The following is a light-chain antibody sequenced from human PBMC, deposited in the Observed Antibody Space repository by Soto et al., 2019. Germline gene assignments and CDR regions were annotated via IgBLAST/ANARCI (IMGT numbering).Light chain of an antibody. V-gene: IGKV1-39*01. CDR1: QSISSY. CDR3: QQSHSTPLT. CDR2: GAS. Sequence: DIQMTQSPSSLSASVGDRVTITCRASQSISSYLNWYQHKPGKAPKVLISGASSLQSGVPFRFSGSGSGTDFTLTISSLQFADFASYYCQQSHSTPLTFGGGTKVEIK. J-gene: IGKJ4*01.